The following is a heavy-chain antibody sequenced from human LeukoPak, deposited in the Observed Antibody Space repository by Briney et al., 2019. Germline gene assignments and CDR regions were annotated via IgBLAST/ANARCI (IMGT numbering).Heavy chain of an antibody. CDR2: ISGSGGST. J-gene: IGHJ4*02. CDR1: GFTFSSYA. D-gene: IGHD5-18*01. Sequence: GGSLRLSXAASGFTFSSYAMSWVRQAPGKGLEWVAAISGSGGSTYYADSVKGRFTISRDNSKNTLYLQMNSLRAEDTAVYYCASRIKYSYGAQYWGQGTLVTVSS. V-gene: IGHV3-23*01. CDR3: ASRIKYSYGAQY.